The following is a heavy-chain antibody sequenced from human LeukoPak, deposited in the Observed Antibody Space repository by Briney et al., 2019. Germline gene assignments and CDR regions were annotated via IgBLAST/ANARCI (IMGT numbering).Heavy chain of an antibody. D-gene: IGHD3-16*02. CDR3: TRALITFGGVIVIPFDY. V-gene: IGHV3-49*03. Sequence: PGGSLRLSCTTSGFTFGDYAMSWFRQAPGKGLEWVGFTRSKAYGGPTEYAASVKGRFTISRDASKSIAYLQMNSLKTEDTAVYYCTRALITFGGVIVIPFDYWGQGTLVTVSS. CDR1: GFTFGDYA. CDR2: TRSKAYGGPT. J-gene: IGHJ4*02.